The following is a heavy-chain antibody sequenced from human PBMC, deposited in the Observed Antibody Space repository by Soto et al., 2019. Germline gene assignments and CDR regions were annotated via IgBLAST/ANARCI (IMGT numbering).Heavy chain of an antibody. CDR1: GFTFRSYS. Sequence: EVQLVESGGGLVQPGGSLRLSCAASGFTFRSYSMKWVRQAPGKGLEWVSYISSSGGTIYYADSVKGRFTISRDNAKNSLHLQMNSLRDEDTAVYYCARDRYGDHASDYWGQGTLVTVSS. J-gene: IGHJ4*02. V-gene: IGHV3-48*02. CDR2: ISSSGGTI. D-gene: IGHD2-21*02. CDR3: ARDRYGDHASDY.